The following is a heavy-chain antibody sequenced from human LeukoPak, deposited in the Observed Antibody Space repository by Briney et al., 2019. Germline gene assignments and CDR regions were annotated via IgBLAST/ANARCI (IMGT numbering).Heavy chain of an antibody. CDR3: VKDYQVGNSPAFGDY. D-gene: IGHD1-26*01. V-gene: IGHV3-23*01. CDR1: GFTLSSHA. Sequence: GGSLRLSCAASGFTLSSHAMSWVRQAPGKGLEFVSGLIENGATTYYADSVKGRFSISRDNFRNIVYLQMTSLRAEDTAVYYCVKDYQVGNSPAFGDYWGQGTLVTVSS. CDR2: LIENGATT. J-gene: IGHJ4*02.